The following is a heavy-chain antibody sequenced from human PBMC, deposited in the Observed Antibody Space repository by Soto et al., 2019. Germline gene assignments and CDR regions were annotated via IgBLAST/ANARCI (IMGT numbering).Heavy chain of an antibody. D-gene: IGHD2-15*01. V-gene: IGHV4-39*01. J-gene: IGHJ6*03. CDR3: ARLGSGSLYMDV. CDR1: GGSISSSSYY. CDR2: IYYSGST. Sequence: SETLSLTCTVSGGSISSSSYYWGWIRQPPGKGLEWIGSIYYSGSTYYNPSLKSRVTISVDTSKNQFSLKLSSVTAADTAVYYCARLGSGSLYMDVWGKGTTVTVSS.